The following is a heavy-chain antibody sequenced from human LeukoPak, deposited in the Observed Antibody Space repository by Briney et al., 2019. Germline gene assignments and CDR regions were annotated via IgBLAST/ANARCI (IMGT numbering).Heavy chain of an antibody. CDR3: ARSHGSGSYYNLNDY. D-gene: IGHD3-10*01. Sequence: SETLSLTCTVSGGSISNYYWSWIRQPPGKGLEWIGYIYYSGSTNYNPSLRSRVTISVDTSKNQFSLKLNSVTAADTAVYYCARSHGSGSYYNLNDYWGQGTLVTVSS. CDR1: GGSISNYY. V-gene: IGHV4-59*01. CDR2: IYYSGST. J-gene: IGHJ4*02.